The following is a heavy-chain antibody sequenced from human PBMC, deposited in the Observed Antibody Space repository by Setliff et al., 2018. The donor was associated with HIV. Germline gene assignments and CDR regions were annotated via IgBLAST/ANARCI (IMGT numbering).Heavy chain of an antibody. J-gene: IGHJ6*03. CDR1: GSTFTSYA. V-gene: IGHV1-69*13. CDR3: AKGPLYSGYDLDYYCYYMDV. Sequence: SVKVSCKASGSTFTSYAINWVRQAPGQELEWMGGIIPIFSTSNYAQRLQVRVKITADESTSTAYMEMGSLRSEDTAVYYCAKGPLYSGYDLDYYCYYMDVWGKGTTVTVSS. D-gene: IGHD5-12*01. CDR2: IIPIFSTS.